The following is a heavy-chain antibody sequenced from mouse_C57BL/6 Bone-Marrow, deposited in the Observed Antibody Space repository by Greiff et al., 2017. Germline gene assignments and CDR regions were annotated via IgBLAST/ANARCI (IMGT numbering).Heavy chain of an antibody. CDR1: GFHIKDDY. V-gene: IGHV14-4*01. J-gene: IGHJ1*03. D-gene: IGHD1-1*01. CDR3: TTGTVVGDWYFDV. Sequence: EVQLQQSGAELVRPGASVKLSCTASGFHIKDDYMHLVKQRPEPGLEWIGWVDPEDGDTEYASKFLGKATITADTSSNTAYLQLGSLTSADTAVYYCTTGTVVGDWYFDVGGRGTTITVTS. CDR2: VDPEDGDT.